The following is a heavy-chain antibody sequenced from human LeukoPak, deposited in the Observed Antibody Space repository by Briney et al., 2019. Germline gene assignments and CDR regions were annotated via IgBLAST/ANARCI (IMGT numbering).Heavy chain of an antibody. Sequence: PGGSLRLSCAASGFTFSSYSMSWVRQAPGKGLEWVSAISGNGANTYYADSVKGRFTISRDNSKNTLYLQMNSLRAEDTAIYYCAKKSPYGGEDVWGQGTTVTVSS. CDR2: ISGNGANT. CDR1: GFTFSSYS. J-gene: IGHJ6*02. D-gene: IGHD4/OR15-4a*01. V-gene: IGHV3-23*01. CDR3: AKKSPYGGEDV.